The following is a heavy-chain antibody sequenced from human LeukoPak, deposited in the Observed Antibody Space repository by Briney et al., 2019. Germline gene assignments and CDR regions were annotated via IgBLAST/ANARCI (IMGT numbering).Heavy chain of an antibody. V-gene: IGHV4-39*07. D-gene: IGHD1-26*01. CDR2: IYYSGST. CDR1: GGSISSSSYY. J-gene: IGHJ4*02. CDR3: AKVTSCGTWSYSEFCYFDY. Sequence: PSETLSLTCTVSGGSISSSSYYWGWIRQPPGKGLEWIGSIYYSGSTYYNPSLKSRVTMSVDTSKNQFSLKLSSVTAADTAVYYCAKVTSCGTWSYSEFCYFDYWGQGTLVTVSS.